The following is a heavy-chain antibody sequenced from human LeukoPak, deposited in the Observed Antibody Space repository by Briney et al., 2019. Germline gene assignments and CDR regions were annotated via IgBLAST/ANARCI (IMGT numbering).Heavy chain of an antibody. J-gene: IGHJ4*02. CDR1: GFNFSSYR. CDR2: IRYDGINK. V-gene: IGHV3-30*02. D-gene: IGHD1-26*01. Sequence: PGGSLRLSCAASGFNFSSYRMNWVRQAPGKGLEWVTFIRYDGINKYYADSVKGRFTISRDNSKNTLCLQMNSLRAEDTAVYYCAKGSGNYLTYYFDYWGQGTLVTVSS. CDR3: AKGSGNYLTYYFDY.